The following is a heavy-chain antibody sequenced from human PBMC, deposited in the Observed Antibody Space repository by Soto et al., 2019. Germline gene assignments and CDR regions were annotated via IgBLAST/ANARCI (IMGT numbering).Heavy chain of an antibody. Sequence: QVQLQESGPGLVKPSETLSLTCTVSGGSISSYYWSWIRQSPGKGLEWIGYIYYSGDTNYNPSLKSRVTISVDTSKNQFSLSLSSLTAADTAVYYCARDTRYGVLDYWGQGTLVTVSS. J-gene: IGHJ4*02. CDR2: IYYSGDT. CDR3: ARDTRYGVLDY. V-gene: IGHV4-59*01. CDR1: GGSISSYY. D-gene: IGHD4-17*01.